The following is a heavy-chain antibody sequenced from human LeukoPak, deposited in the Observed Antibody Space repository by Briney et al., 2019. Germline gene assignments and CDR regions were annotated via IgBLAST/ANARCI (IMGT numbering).Heavy chain of an antibody. CDR1: GYSISGGYY. D-gene: IGHD5-24*01. CDR3: ARELMATITVDY. Sequence: SETLSLTCTVSGYSISGGYYWGWIRQPPGKGLEWIGSTYHSGSTYYNPSLKSRVTFSADTSKNQFSLKLSSVTAADTAVYYCARELMATITVDYWGQGTLVTVSS. V-gene: IGHV4-38-2*02. J-gene: IGHJ4*02. CDR2: TYHSGST.